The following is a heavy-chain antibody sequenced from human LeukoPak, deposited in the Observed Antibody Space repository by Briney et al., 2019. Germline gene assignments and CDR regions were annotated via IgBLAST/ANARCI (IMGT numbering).Heavy chain of an antibody. CDR2: INDSGGST. J-gene: IGHJ4*02. Sequence: GGSLRLSRAASGFTFSSYAMSWVRQAPGKGLEWVSTINDSGGSTYYADSVKGRFTISRDNSKNTLYLQMSSLRADDTAVYYCAKSTSYYFGSGSYSYGFDYWGQGTLVTVSS. V-gene: IGHV3-23*01. D-gene: IGHD3-10*01. CDR1: GFTFSSYA. CDR3: AKSTSYYFGSGSYSYGFDY.